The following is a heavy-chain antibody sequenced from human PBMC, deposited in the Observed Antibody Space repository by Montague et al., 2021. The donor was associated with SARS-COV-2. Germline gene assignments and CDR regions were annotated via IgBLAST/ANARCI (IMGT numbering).Heavy chain of an antibody. CDR1: GGSISSYY. D-gene: IGHD5-24*01. CDR2: IYYSGST. CDR3: ARVFPRWLQFDPYFDY. Sequence: SETLSLTCTVSGGSISSYYWSWIRQPPGKGLEWIGYIYYSGSTNYNPSLKSRVTISVDTSKNRFSLKLSSVTAVDTAVYYCARVFPRWLQFDPYFDYWGQGTLVTVSS. J-gene: IGHJ4*02. V-gene: IGHV4-59*01.